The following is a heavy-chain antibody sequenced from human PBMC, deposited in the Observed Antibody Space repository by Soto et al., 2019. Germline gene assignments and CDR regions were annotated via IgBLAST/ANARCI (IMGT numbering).Heavy chain of an antibody. CDR3: AKEGTAEWIHYYYPTDV. Sequence: EVQLLESGGGLVQPGGALRLSCAGSGFNFSRFAMTGVRQAPGKGLEWVSTISGSGGSRFYADSVKGRFTLTRDNSTDTVYLQMNSLRVEDTSFYDCAKEGTAEWIHYYYPTDVWGRVTTVTVSS. CDR2: ISGSGGSR. V-gene: IGHV3-23*01. D-gene: IGHD5-18*01. J-gene: IGHJ6*01. CDR1: GFNFSRFA.